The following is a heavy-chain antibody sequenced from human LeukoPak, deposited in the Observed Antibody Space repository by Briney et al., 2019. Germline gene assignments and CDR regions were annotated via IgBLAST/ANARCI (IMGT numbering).Heavy chain of an antibody. CDR3: ARYFGGSGSYYWYFDY. CDR2: IIPIFGTA. Sequence: ASVKVSCKASGGTFSSYAISWVRQAPGQGLEWMGRIIPIFGTANYAQKFQGRVTITTDESTSTAYMELSSLRSEDTAVYYCARYFGGSGSYYWYFDYWGQGTLVTVSS. CDR1: GGTFSSYA. V-gene: IGHV1-69*05. D-gene: IGHD1-26*01. J-gene: IGHJ4*02.